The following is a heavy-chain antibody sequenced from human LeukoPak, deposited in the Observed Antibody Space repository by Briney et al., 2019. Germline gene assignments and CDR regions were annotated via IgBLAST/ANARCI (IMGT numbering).Heavy chain of an antibody. V-gene: IGHV3-23*01. CDR1: GFTFSSYA. CDR2: ISGSGGST. CDR3: AKAPGLTSTMVRGVTLDY. J-gene: IGHJ4*02. D-gene: IGHD3-10*01. Sequence: PGGSLRLSCAASGFTFSSYAMSWVRQAPGKGLEWVSAISGSGGSTYYADSVKGRFTISRDNSKNTLYLQMNSLRAEDTAVYYCAKAPGLTSTMVRGVTLDYWGQGTLVTVSS.